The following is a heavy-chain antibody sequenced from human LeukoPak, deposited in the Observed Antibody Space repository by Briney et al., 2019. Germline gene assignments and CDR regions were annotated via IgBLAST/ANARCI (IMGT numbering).Heavy chain of an antibody. CDR2: IKQDGSEK. CDR1: GFTFSSYW. CDR3: ASGLELDY. V-gene: IGHV3-7*03. Sequence: PGGSQRLSCVASGFTFSSYWMRWVRQAPGKGLEWVANIKQDGSEKNYVDSVKGRFTISRDNAKNSLYLQMNSLRAEDTAVYYCASGLELDYWGQGTLVTVSS. J-gene: IGHJ4*02.